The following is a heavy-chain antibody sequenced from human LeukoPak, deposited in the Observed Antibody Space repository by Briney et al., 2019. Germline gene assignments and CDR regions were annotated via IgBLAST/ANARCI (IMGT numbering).Heavy chain of an antibody. CDR3: ARRIAARQGEVDY. CDR1: GFTFSSYS. D-gene: IGHD6-6*01. Sequence: PGGSLRLSCAASGFTFSSYSMNWVRQAPGKGLEWVSSISSSSSYIYYADSVKGRFTISRDNAKNSLYLQMNSLRAEDTAVYYCARRIAARQGEVDYWGQGTLVTVSS. V-gene: IGHV3-21*01. J-gene: IGHJ4*02. CDR2: ISSSSSYI.